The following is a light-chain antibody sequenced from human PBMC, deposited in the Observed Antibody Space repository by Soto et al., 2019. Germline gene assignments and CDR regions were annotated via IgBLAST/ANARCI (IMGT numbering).Light chain of an antibody. CDR1: SSNIGARYD. Sequence: QSVLTQPPSMSGAPGQRVTISCTGSSSNIGARYDVHWYQQFPGTAPKLLIYGNNNRPSGVPDRFSGFKSGTSASLAITGLQAEDEADYYCQSYDDTLAWVFGGGTQLTVL. CDR2: GNN. CDR3: QSYDDTLAWV. V-gene: IGLV1-40*01. J-gene: IGLJ3*02.